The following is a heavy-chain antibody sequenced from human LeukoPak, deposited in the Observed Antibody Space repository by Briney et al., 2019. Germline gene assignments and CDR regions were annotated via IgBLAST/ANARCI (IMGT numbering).Heavy chain of an antibody. D-gene: IGHD3-22*01. CDR1: GGTFSSYA. J-gene: IGHJ4*02. CDR2: IIPIFGTA. Sequence: GASVKVSCKASGGTFSSYAISWVRQAPGQGLEWMGGIIPIFGTANYAQKFQGRVTITADESTSTAYMELSSLRSEDTAVYYCAREGYYYDSSGYYFWGQGTLVTVSS. CDR3: AREGYYYDSSGYYF. V-gene: IGHV1-69*13.